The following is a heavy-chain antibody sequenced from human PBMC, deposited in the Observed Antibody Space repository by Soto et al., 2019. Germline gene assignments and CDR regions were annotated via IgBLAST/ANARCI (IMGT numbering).Heavy chain of an antibody. J-gene: IGHJ4*02. CDR3: ARDAPDSPVGYFDY. CDR1: GFTFSSYS. CDR2: ISSSSSYI. Sequence: EVQLVESGGGLVKPGGSLRLSCAASGFTFSSYSMNWVRQAPGKGLEWVSSISSSSSYIYYADSVKGRFTISRDNAKNSLYLQMNSLRAEDTAVYYCARDAPDSPVGYFDYWGQGTLVTVSS. V-gene: IGHV3-21*01. D-gene: IGHD2-15*01.